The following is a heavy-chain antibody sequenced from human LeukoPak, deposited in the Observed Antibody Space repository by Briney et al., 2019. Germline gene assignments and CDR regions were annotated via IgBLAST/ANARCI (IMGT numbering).Heavy chain of an antibody. D-gene: IGHD6-19*01. CDR3: ARDSRMYSSGWYPY. CDR1: GGSFSGYY. CDR2: INHSGST. V-gene: IGHV4-34*01. J-gene: IGHJ4*02. Sequence: SETLSLTCAVYGGSFSGYYWSWIRQPPGKGLEWIGEINHSGSTNYNPSLKSRVTISVDTSNNQFSLKLSSVTAADTAVYYCARDSRMYSSGWYPYWGQGTLVTVSS.